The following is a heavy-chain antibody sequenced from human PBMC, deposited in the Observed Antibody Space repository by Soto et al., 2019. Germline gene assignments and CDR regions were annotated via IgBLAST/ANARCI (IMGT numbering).Heavy chain of an antibody. CDR3: AKSPQRVFAYFDI. V-gene: IGHV3-23*01. D-gene: IGHD3-3*01. J-gene: IGHJ4*02. CDR1: GFKFSAYA. CDR2: ISTSGNTT. Sequence: QLLESGGALIQPGGSLRVSCVASGFKFSAYAMTWLRQSPGQGLQWVSSISTSGNTTFYAHSVKGRFTISRDNSRNTLYLQMRSLRAEDTARYFCAKSPQRVFAYFDIWGQGSLVTVSS.